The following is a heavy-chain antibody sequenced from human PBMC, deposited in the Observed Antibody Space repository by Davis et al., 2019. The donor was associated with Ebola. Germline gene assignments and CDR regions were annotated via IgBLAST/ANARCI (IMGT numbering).Heavy chain of an antibody. CDR2: IAYDGSNK. V-gene: IGHV3-30*18. J-gene: IGHJ4*02. D-gene: IGHD6-19*01. Sequence: GESLKISCVASGFTFSDHGMHWVRQAPGKGLEWVAVIAYDGSNKYYADSVKGRFTISRDNYKKTLFLQMSSLRAEDTAVYYCAKDVTDYSSGWTSLWGQGTLVTVSS. CDR3: AKDVTDYSSGWTSL. CDR1: GFTFSDHG.